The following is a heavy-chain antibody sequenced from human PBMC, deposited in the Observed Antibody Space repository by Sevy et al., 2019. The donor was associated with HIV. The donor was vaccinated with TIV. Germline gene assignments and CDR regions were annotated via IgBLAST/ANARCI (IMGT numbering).Heavy chain of an antibody. CDR2: LSFGCGKI. CDR3: AREGCTRPHDY. V-gene: IGHV3-23*01. J-gene: IGHJ4*02. Sequence: GGSLRLSCAVSGFNFNIYSMSWVRQAPGKGLGWVSTLSFGCGKINYADSVKGRFIISRNDSKNTLYLQRNSLRAEDTAVYFCAREGCTRPHDYWGQGTLVTVSS. D-gene: IGHD2-8*01. CDR1: GFNFNIYS.